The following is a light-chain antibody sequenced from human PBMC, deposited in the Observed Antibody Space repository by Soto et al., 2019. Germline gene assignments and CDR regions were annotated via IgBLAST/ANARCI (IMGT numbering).Light chain of an antibody. CDR3: QQYNTYPGT. CDR1: QSISSW. J-gene: IGKJ1*01. V-gene: IGKV1-5*01. Sequence: GDRVTITCRASQSISSWLAWYXQKXGKXXKXXXYDASSLESGVPSRFSGSGYGTEFTLTISSLQPDDFATYYCQQYNTYPGTFGQGTKVDI. CDR2: DAS.